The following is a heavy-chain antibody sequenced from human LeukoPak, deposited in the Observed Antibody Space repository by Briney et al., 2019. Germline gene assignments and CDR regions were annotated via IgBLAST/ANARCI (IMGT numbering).Heavy chain of an antibody. CDR2: IYPAHSDT. CDR3: ASPSQTNAFYI. J-gene: IGHJ3*02. Sequence: GAPLKISCKASGYRFTSHWIGWGRQMPGKGLELMGIIYPAHSDTRYSPSYQGQVTISADKSISTAYLQWSSLKASDTAMYYCASPSQTNAFYIWGRGTMVTVSS. D-gene: IGHD1-1*01. V-gene: IGHV5-51*01. CDR1: GYRFTSHW.